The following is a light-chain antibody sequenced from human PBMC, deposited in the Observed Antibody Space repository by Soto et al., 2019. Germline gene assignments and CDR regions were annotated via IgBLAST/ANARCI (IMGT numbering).Light chain of an antibody. J-gene: IGKJ1*01. CDR2: KAS. CDR3: QHYNSYSEA. Sequence: DIQMTQSPSTLPASVGDRVTITCRASQSISNWLAWYQQKPGKAPKXLIYKASTLKSGVPSRFSGSGSGTELTITISSLQPDDCETYDGQHYNSYSEAFGQGTKVDIK. CDR1: QSISNW. V-gene: IGKV1-5*03.